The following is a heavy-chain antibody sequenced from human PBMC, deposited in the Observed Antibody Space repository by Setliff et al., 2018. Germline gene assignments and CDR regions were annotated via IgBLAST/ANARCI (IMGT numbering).Heavy chain of an antibody. J-gene: IGHJ4*02. CDR1: GGSISSSSYY. V-gene: IGHV4-39*07. Sequence: SETLSLTCTVSGGSISSSSYYWGWIRQPPGKGLEWIGSIYYSGSTYYNPSLKSRVTISVDTSKNQFSLKLSSVTAADTAVYYCARDKRQYNFWSGYYGSWGNYFDYWGQGTQVTVSS. D-gene: IGHD3-3*01. CDR2: IYYSGST. CDR3: ARDKRQYNFWSGYYGSWGNYFDY.